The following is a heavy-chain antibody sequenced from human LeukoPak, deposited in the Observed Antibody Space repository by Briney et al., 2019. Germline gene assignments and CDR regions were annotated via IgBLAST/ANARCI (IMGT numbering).Heavy chain of an antibody. V-gene: IGHV4-39*01. CDR3: ARYPDAFDI. CDR1: GGSISSSSYY. Sequence: SETLSLTCTVSGGSISSSSYYWGWIRQPPGKGLEWIGSIYYSGSTYYNPSLKSRVTISVDTSKNQFSLKLSSVTAADTAVYYCARYPDAFDIWGQGTMVTVSS. CDR2: IYYSGST. J-gene: IGHJ3*02.